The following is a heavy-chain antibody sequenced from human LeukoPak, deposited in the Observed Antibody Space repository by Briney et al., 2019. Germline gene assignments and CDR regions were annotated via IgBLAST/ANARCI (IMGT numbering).Heavy chain of an antibody. V-gene: IGHV1-18*01. CDR2: ISAHNGDT. D-gene: IGHD2/OR15-2a*01. CDR3: VRNSSSAANGFDI. Sequence: ASVKVSCKASGYTFINYGLTWVRQAPGQGLEWMGWISAHNGDTNYAQKFQGRVTMTTDTSTTTAYMELGSLRSDDTAVYYCVRNSSSAANGFDIWGQGTMVTVSS. J-gene: IGHJ3*02. CDR1: GYTFINYG.